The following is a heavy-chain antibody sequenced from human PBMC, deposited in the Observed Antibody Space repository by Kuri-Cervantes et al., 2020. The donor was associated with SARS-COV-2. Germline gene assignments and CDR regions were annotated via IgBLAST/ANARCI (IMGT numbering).Heavy chain of an antibody. D-gene: IGHD6-13*01. V-gene: IGHV3-30-3*01. J-gene: IGHJ4*02. CDR2: ISYDGSNK. CDR1: GLTFSSYA. Sequence: GGSLRLSCAASGLTFSSYAMHWVRQAPGKGLEWVSLISYDGSNKYYADSVKGRFTISRDNAKNSLYLQMNSLRAEDTAVYYCARGFKIAAAGPFDYWGQGTLVTVSS. CDR3: ARGFKIAAAGPFDY.